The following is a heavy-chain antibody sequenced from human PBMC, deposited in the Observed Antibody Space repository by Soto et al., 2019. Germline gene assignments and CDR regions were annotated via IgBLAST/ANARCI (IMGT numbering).Heavy chain of an antibody. J-gene: IGHJ6*02. CDR2: VYYSGAT. V-gene: IGHV4-61*01. D-gene: IGHD1-26*01. Sequence: SETLSLTCTLSGDSISSVSRASISNHYWSCVPQPPGTGLEWIGSVYYSGATNYGPSLQSRVSMSVDTSKNQFSLKVRCVSAADTAVYYCARAMGDCGTYYYYYGMDVWGQGTTVTVSS. CDR3: ARAMGDCGTYYYYYGMDV. CDR1: GDSISSVSRASISNHY.